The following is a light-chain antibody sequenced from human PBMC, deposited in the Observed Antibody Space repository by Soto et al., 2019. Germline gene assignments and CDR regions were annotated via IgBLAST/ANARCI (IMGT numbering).Light chain of an antibody. CDR2: ATS. CDR1: QTVTSNY. Sequence: EIVLTQSPDNLSLSPGERATLSCRASQTVTSNYFGWYQQRPGQAPRLLIYATSRRATGIPDRFGGSGSGTDFTLTISRLDPEDFAVYYCQQYGGSRWTFGQGTKVDI. CDR3: QQYGGSRWT. J-gene: IGKJ1*01. V-gene: IGKV3-20*01.